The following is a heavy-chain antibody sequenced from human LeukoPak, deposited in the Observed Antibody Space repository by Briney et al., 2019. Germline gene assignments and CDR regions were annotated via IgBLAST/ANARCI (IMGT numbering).Heavy chain of an antibody. CDR1: GFTFSSYS. V-gene: IGHV3-48*04. Sequence: GGSLRLSCAASGFTFSSYSMNWVRQAPGKGLEWVSYISSSSSTIYYADSVKGRFTISRDHSQNTLYLQMNSLRVEDTAVYYCAREGASSLVRGVIGYWGPGTLVTVSS. D-gene: IGHD3-10*01. CDR3: AREGASSLVRGVIGY. CDR2: ISSSSSTI. J-gene: IGHJ4*02.